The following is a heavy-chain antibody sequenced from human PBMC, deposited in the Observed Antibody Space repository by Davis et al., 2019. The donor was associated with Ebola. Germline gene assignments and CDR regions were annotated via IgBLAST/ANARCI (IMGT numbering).Heavy chain of an antibody. J-gene: IGHJ5*02. Sequence: SETLSLTCAVSGGSISSGGYSWSWIRQPPGKGLEWIGYIYYSGSTYYNPSLKSRVTISVDTSKNQFSLKLRSVTAADTAVYYCARVVSGSYGRFDPWGQGTLVTVSS. CDR2: IYYSGST. V-gene: IGHV4-30-4*07. CDR3: ARVVSGSYGRFDP. D-gene: IGHD1-26*01. CDR1: GGSISSGGYS.